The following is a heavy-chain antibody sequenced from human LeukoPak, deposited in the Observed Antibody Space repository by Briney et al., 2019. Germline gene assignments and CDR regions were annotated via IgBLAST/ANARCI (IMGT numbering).Heavy chain of an antibody. Sequence: SETLSLTCTVSGGSISNYYWSWIRQPPGKGLEWIGYIYYSGSTNYNPSLKSRVTISVDTSKNQFSLKLSSVTAADTAVYYCARGGAVAMDYWGQGTLVTVSS. V-gene: IGHV4-59*01. CDR3: ARGGAVAMDY. D-gene: IGHD6-19*01. J-gene: IGHJ4*02. CDR1: GGSISNYY. CDR2: IYYSGST.